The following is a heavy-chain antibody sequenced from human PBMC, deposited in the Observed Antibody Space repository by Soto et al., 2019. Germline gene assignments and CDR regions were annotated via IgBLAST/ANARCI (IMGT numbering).Heavy chain of an antibody. CDR2: IYSDGDT. CDR1: GFTVISNY. V-gene: IGHV3-66*01. J-gene: IGHJ4*02. Sequence: GGSLILSCAASGFTVISNYLSWVRQAPGKGLEWVSIIYSDGDTHYADTVRGRFTISRDNSNNIVYLQMNSLAVEDTAVYYCARAPTVTTNFDSWGQGTLVTVSS. D-gene: IGHD4-4*01. CDR3: ARAPTVTTNFDS.